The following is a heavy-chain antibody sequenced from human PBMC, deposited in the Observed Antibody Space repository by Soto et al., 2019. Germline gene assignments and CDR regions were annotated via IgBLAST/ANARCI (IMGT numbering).Heavy chain of an antibody. CDR2: INPYNGNT. J-gene: IGHJ4*02. CDR1: GYTFTSYG. D-gene: IGHD1-26*01. Sequence: QVQLVQSEAEVKKPGASVKVSCKASGYTFTSYGISWVRQAPGQGLEWMGWINPYNGNTKYAQKLQGRVTMTTDTFTSTAYMELRSLRSDDTAVYYCARDAAVGLFDYWGQGTLVTVSS. CDR3: ARDAAVGLFDY. V-gene: IGHV1-18*01.